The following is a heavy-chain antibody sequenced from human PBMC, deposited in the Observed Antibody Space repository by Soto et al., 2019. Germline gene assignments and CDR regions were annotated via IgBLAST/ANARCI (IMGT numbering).Heavy chain of an antibody. CDR2: IYPGDSDT. D-gene: IGHD2-8*01. CDR3: VRLVLRLATYYGMDV. V-gene: IGHV5-51*01. J-gene: IGHJ6*02. Sequence: GESLKISCKGSGYSFTSYWIGWVRQMPGKGLEWMGIIYPGDSDTRCSESFQGQVTISADKSISTAYLQWSRLKASDTAMYSCVRLVLRLATYYGMDVWGQVTTVTVSS. CDR1: GYSFTSYW.